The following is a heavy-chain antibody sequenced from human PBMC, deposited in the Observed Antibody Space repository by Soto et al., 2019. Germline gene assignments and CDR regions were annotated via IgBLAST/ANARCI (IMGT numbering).Heavy chain of an antibody. CDR1: GYTFTSYG. D-gene: IGHD5-12*01. J-gene: IGHJ2*01. V-gene: IGHV1-18*04. Sequence: QVQLVQSGAEVKKPGASVKVSCKASGYTFTSYGISWVRQAPGQGLEWLGWISAYNGNTNYAQKLQGRVTMTTDTSMSTAYMELRSLRSDDTSVYYCAREYSGYDRYWYFDLWGRGTLVTVSS. CDR2: ISAYNGNT. CDR3: AREYSGYDRYWYFDL.